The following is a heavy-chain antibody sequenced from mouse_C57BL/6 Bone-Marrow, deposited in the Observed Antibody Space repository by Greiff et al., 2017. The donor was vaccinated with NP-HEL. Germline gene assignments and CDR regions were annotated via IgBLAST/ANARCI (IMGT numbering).Heavy chain of an antibody. D-gene: IGHD1-1*01. CDR3: ARHSYYYVSYYAMDY. J-gene: IGHJ4*01. Sequence: EVKLMESGGGLVQPGGSLKLSCAASGFTFSDYYMYWVRQTPEKRLEWVAYISNGGGSTYYPDTVKGRFTISRDNAKNTLYLQMSRLKSEDTAMYYCARHSYYYVSYYAMDYWGQGTSVTVSS. CDR1: GFTFSDYY. CDR2: ISNGGGST. V-gene: IGHV5-12*01.